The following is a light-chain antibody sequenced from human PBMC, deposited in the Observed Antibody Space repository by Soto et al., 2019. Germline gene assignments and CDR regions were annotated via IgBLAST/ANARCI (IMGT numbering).Light chain of an antibody. CDR3: HQYAFAPRT. J-gene: IGKJ1*01. V-gene: IGKV3-20*01. CDR2: GTS. CDR1: QTVTSNS. Sequence: DIVLTQSPGTLSLSPGQRATLSCRASQTVTSNSLAWYQHRPGQAPRLLIYGTSSRATGIPDRFSGSGSGTDFTLTISRLEPEDFAVYYCHQYAFAPRTFGPGTRVEI.